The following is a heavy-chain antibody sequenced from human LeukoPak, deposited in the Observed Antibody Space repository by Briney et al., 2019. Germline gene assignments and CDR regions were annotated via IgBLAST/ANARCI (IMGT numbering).Heavy chain of an antibody. Sequence: GESPKISCKGSGYSFTSYWISWVRQMPGKGLEWMGRIDPSDSYTNYSPSFQGHVTISADKSISTAYLQWSSLKASDTAMYYCARLWALGGDYYYGMDVWGKGTTVTVSS. D-gene: IGHD3-10*01. V-gene: IGHV5-10-1*01. J-gene: IGHJ6*04. CDR3: ARLWALGGDYYYGMDV. CDR1: GYSFTSYW. CDR2: IDPSDSYT.